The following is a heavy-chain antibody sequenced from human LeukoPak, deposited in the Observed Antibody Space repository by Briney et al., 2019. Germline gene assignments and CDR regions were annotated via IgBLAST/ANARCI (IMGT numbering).Heavy chain of an antibody. J-gene: IGHJ4*02. V-gene: IGHV3-48*01. CDR3: ARATPFDY. CDR1: GFTFSSYS. Sequence: GSLRLSCAASGFTFSSYSMNWVRQAPGKGLEWVSYISSSSSTVYYADSVKGRFTISRDNAKKSLYLQMNSLRAEDTAVYYCARATPFDYWGQGTLVTVSS. CDR2: ISSSSSTV.